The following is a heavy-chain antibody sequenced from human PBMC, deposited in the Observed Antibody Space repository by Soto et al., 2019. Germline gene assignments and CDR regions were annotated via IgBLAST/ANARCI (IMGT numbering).Heavy chain of an antibody. CDR2: IIPILGIA. Sequence: QVQLVQSGAEVKKPGSSVKVSCKASGGTFSSYTISWVRQAPGQGLEWMGRIIPILGIANYAQKFQGRVTITADKSTSTAYMELSSLRSADTAVYYCAREYSSSSGARYWGQGTLVTVSS. CDR1: GGTFSSYT. CDR3: AREYSSSSGARY. J-gene: IGHJ4*02. V-gene: IGHV1-69*08. D-gene: IGHD6-6*01.